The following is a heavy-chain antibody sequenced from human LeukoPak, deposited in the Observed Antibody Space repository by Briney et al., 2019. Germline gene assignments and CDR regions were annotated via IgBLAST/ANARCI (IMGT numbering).Heavy chain of an antibody. Sequence: TGGSMSLSCSVSGFTFSTYAMSWVRQAPGKGLEWVSTISGSGGSTFYADSVTGRVTIPRDNFKKPLYLQMNSLRAEDPAVYYGGKGQSGSYYLLEYWGKGTLVASPQ. J-gene: IGHJ4*02. CDR2: ISGSGGST. CDR1: GFTFSTYA. V-gene: IGHV3-23*01. D-gene: IGHD1-26*01. CDR3: GKGQSGSYYLLEY.